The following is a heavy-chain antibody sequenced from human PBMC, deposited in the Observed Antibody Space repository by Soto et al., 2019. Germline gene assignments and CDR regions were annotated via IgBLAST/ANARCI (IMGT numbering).Heavy chain of an antibody. J-gene: IGHJ5*01. CDR2: LSPRTGMTRA. V-gene: IGHV1-8*01. Sequence: GASVKVSCKASGYTFTSHDISWVRQAAGQGPEWMGWLSPRTGMTRADYLKEFRGKVTMTWDTSMSTVYLEIGDLRSDDTALYYCARGATAHYSFSGNPRGDWLDSWGQGTLVTVSS. CDR1: GYTFTSHD. D-gene: IGHD4-4*01. CDR3: ARGATAHYSFSGNPRGDWLDS.